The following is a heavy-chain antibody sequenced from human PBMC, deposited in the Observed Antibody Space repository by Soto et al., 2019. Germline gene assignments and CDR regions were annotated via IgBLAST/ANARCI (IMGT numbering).Heavy chain of an antibody. Sequence: ASVKVSCKASGYSFTSTGISWVRQAPGQGPEWMGWTSTFNGEAKYAQKLQGRVTMTTDTSTTTAYMELRSLQASDSAMYYCARRSFPSSSSRPYHFDYWGQGTLVTVSS. CDR3: ARRSFPSSSSRPYHFDY. D-gene: IGHD6-6*01. V-gene: IGHV1-18*01. CDR1: GYSFTSTG. CDR2: TSTFNGEA. J-gene: IGHJ4*02.